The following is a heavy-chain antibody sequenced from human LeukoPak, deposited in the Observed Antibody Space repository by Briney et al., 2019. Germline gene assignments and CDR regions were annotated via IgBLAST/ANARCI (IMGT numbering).Heavy chain of an antibody. Sequence: GGSLRLSCAASGFTFSSYWMSWVRQAPGKGLEWVANIKQDGSEKYYVDSVKGRFTISRDNAKNSLYLQMNSLRAEDTAVYYCARDRAHVLLWFGELGDDSPRFDYWGQGTLVAVSS. CDR2: IKQDGSEK. CDR1: GFTFSSYW. D-gene: IGHD3-10*01. V-gene: IGHV3-7*01. CDR3: ARDRAHVLLWFGELGDDSPRFDY. J-gene: IGHJ4*02.